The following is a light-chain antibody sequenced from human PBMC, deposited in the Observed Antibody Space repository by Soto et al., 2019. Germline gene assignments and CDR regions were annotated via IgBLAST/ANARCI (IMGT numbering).Light chain of an antibody. CDR3: QKYNTAPLT. J-gene: IGKJ4*01. Sequence: DFQMTQSPSSLSASVGDRVTITCRASQGFSNYLAWYQRKPGEVPKLLISGATTLQPGVPSRFSGTVYGTHFTLSISSLQPEDAAYYYCQKYNTAPLTFGGGTKVDIK. V-gene: IGKV1-27*01. CDR1: QGFSNY. CDR2: GAT.